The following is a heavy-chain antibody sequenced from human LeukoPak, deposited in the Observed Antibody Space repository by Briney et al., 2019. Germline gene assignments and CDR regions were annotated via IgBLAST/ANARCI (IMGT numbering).Heavy chain of an antibody. CDR3: ARDYRGHYYDSSGYSHFQH. CDR2: ISAYNGNT. Sequence: ASVKVSCKASGYTFTGYYMHWVRQAPGQGLEWMGWISAYNGNTNYAQKLQGRVTMTTDTSTSTAYMELRSLRSDDTAVYYCARDYRGHYYDSSGYSHFQHWGQGTLVTVSS. D-gene: IGHD3-22*01. CDR1: GYTFTGYY. V-gene: IGHV1-18*04. J-gene: IGHJ1*01.